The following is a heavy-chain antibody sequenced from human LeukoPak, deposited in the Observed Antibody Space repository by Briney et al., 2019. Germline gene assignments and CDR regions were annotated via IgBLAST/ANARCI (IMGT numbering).Heavy chain of an antibody. D-gene: IGHD4-17*01. CDR2: IYTSGST. Sequence: PSQTLSLTCTVSGGSISSGSYYWSWIRQPAGKGLEWIGRIYTSGSTNYNPSLKSRVTISVDTSKNQFSLKLSSVTAADTAVYYCAREATTGIDYWGQGTLVTVSS. CDR3: AREATTGIDY. CDR1: GGSISSGSYY. V-gene: IGHV4-61*02. J-gene: IGHJ4*02.